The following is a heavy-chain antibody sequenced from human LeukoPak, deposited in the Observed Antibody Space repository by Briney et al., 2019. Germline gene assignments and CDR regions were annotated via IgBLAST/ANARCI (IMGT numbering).Heavy chain of an antibody. J-gene: IGHJ4*02. CDR2: ISGSGGST. D-gene: IGHD5-18*01. CDR3: AKPGRNGCSFANFDY. V-gene: IGHV3-23*01. CDR1: GFTFSSYA. Sequence: PGGSLRLSCAASGFTFSSYAMSWVRQAPGKGLEWVSAISGSGGSTYYADSEKGRFTISRDNSKNTLYLQMNSLRAEDTAVYYCAKPGRNGCSFANFDYWGQGTLVTVSS.